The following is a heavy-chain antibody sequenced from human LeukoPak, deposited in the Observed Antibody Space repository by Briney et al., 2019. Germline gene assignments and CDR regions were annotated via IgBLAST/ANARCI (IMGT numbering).Heavy chain of an antibody. Sequence: GGSLRLSCAASGFTFSNYWMHWVRQAPGKGLVWVSRINTDGSSTSYADSVKGRFTISRDNAKNTLYLQMNSLRAEDTAVYYCAREDDYYGSGSYYMDVWGKGTTVTVSS. D-gene: IGHD3-10*01. CDR3: AREDDYYGSGSYYMDV. V-gene: IGHV3-74*01. J-gene: IGHJ6*03. CDR2: INTDGSST. CDR1: GFTFSNYW.